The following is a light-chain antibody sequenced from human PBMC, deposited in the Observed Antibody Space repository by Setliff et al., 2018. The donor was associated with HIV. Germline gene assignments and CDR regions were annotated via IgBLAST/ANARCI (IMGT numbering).Light chain of an antibody. J-gene: IGLJ1*01. CDR3: CSFAGSNIPDV. CDR2: KDN. Sequence: QSALTQPASVSGSPGHSITISCTGSNNNLGSYNLVSWYQQLPGKAPKLLIYKDNKRPSGISNRFSGSKSGYTASLTISGLQADDEADYYCCSFAGSNIPDVFGTGTKGTVL. CDR1: NNNLGSYNL. V-gene: IGLV2-23*01.